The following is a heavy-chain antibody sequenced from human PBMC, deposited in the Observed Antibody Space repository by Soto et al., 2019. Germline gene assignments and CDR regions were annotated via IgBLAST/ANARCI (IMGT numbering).Heavy chain of an antibody. J-gene: IGHJ4*02. CDR1: GYTFTSYG. CDR2: ISAYNGNT. CDR3: ARAGRGGSPPNYDILTGYYTPAFDY. D-gene: IGHD3-9*01. V-gene: IGHV1-18*01. Sequence: ASVKVSCKASGYTFTSYGISWVRQAPGQGLEWMGWISAYNGNTNYAQKLQGRVTMTTDTSTSTAYMELRSLRSDDTAVYYCARAGRGGSPPNYDILTGYYTPAFDYWGQGTLVTVSS.